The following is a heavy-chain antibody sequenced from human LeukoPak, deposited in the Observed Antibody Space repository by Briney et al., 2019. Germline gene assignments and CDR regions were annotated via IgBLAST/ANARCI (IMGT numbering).Heavy chain of an antibody. CDR3: ARDASSYCSSTSCLDAFDI. V-gene: IGHV1-46*01. CDR1: GYTFTSYY. Sequence: ASVTVSCKASGYTFTSYYMHWVRQAPGQGLEWMGIINPSGGSTSYAQKFQGRVTMTRDMSTSTVYMELSSLRSEDTAVYYCARDASSYCSSTSCLDAFDIWGQGTMVTVSS. J-gene: IGHJ3*02. D-gene: IGHD2-2*01. CDR2: INPSGGST.